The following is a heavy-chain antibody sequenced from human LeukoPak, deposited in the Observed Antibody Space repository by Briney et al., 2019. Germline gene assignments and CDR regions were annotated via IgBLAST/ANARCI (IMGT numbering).Heavy chain of an antibody. D-gene: IGHD3-3*01. CDR3: ERDPYYDFWSGSHHFDY. CDR1: GFTFSSYW. V-gene: IGHV3-7*01. Sequence: GGSLRLPCAASGFTFSSYWMSWVRQAPGKGLEWVANIKQDGSEKYYVDSVKGRFTISRVNAKNSLYLQMHSLRAEDTAVYYCERDPYYDFWSGSHHFDYWGQGTLVTVSS. CDR2: IKQDGSEK. J-gene: IGHJ4*02.